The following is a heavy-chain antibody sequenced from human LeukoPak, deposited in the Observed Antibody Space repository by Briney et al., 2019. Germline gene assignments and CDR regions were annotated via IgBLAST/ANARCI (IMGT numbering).Heavy chain of an antibody. CDR1: GYSFTSYW. Sequence: VESLRISCKGSGYSFTSYWIGWVRQMPGKGLEWMGIIYPGDSDTRYSPSFQGQVTISADKSISTAYLQWSSLKASDTAMYYFARLYSSSNWFDPWGQGTLVTVSS. CDR2: IYPGDSDT. CDR3: ARLYSSSNWFDP. J-gene: IGHJ5*02. D-gene: IGHD6-6*01. V-gene: IGHV5-51*01.